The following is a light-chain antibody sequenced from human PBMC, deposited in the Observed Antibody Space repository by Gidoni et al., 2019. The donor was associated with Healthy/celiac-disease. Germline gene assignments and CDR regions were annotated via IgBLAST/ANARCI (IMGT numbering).Light chain of an antibody. CDR1: SSDVGGYNY. CDR2: DVS. CDR3: SSYTSSSTRV. J-gene: IGLJ2*01. Sequence: QSALTQPASVSGSPGQSITISCTGTSSDVGGYNYVPRYQQHPGKAPKLMIYDVSNRPSGVSNRFSGSKSGNTASLTISGLQAEDEADYYGSSYTSSSTRVFGGGTKLTVL. V-gene: IGLV2-14*03.